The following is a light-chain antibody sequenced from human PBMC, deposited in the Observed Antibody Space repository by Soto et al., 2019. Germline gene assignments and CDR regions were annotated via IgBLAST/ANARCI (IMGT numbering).Light chain of an antibody. CDR1: SSDGGGYNY. CDR2: DVS. V-gene: IGLV2-14*01. Sequence: QSVLTQPASVSGSPGPSITISFTGTSSDGGGYNYVSWYQQHPGKAHKLMIYDVSTRPSGVSNRFSGSKSGNTASLTISGLQSDDEADYYCSSYTSSSTLWYVVFGGGTKLTV. J-gene: IGLJ2*01. CDR3: SSYTSSSTLWYVV.